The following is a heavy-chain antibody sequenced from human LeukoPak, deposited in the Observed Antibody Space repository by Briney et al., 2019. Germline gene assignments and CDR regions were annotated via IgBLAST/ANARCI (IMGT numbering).Heavy chain of an antibody. D-gene: IGHD2-2*01. CDR2: ISGSGGST. J-gene: IGHJ6*02. V-gene: IGHV3-23*01. Sequence: GGSLRPSCAASGFTFSSYAMSWVRQAPGKGLEWVSGISGSGGSTYYADSVKGRFTISRDNSKNTLYLQINSLRTEDPAVYYCAKGFRVVPAVLNGMDVWGQGTTVTVSS. CDR3: AKGFRVVPAVLNGMDV. CDR1: GFTFSSYA.